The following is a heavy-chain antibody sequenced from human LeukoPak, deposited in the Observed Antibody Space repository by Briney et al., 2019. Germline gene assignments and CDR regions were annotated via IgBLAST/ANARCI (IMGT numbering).Heavy chain of an antibody. J-gene: IGHJ5*02. CDR1: GFTFSTYS. CDR3: ATQSYAKFDP. CDR2: IQPDGSEQ. D-gene: IGHD3-16*01. V-gene: IGHV3-7*01. Sequence: GGSLRLSCAASGFTFSTYSMNWVRQAPGKGLEWVGNIQPDGSEQYPVDSVKGRFTISRDNAKNSLFLQMNSLRVEDTAVYYCATQSYAKFDPWGQGTLVTVSS.